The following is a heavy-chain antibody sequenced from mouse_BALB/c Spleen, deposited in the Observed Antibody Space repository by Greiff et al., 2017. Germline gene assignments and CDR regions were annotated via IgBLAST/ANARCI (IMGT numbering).Heavy chain of an antibody. D-gene: IGHD2-1*01. J-gene: IGHJ4*01. CDR1: GFTFSSYA. CDR3: ARYGNYDYAMDY. Sequence: EVQVVESGGGLVKPGGSLKLSCAASGFTFSSYAMSWVRQTPEKRLEWVASISSGGSTYYPDSVKGRFTISRDNARNILYLQMSSLRSEDTAMYYCARYGNYDYAMDYWGQGTSVTVSS. CDR2: ISSGGST. V-gene: IGHV5-6-5*01.